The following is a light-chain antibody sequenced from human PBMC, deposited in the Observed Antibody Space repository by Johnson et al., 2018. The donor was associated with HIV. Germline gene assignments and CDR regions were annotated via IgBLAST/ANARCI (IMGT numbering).Light chain of an antibody. V-gene: IGLV1-44*01. J-gene: IGLJ1*01. CDR3: AAWDDNLNGPGYV. CDR1: SSNIGSDP. CDR2: RNN. Sequence: QSVLTQPPSVSAAPGQEVTISCSGSSSNIGSDPVNWYQQLPGTAPKLLIYRNNQRPSGVPDRFSRYKSGTSASLAISGLQAADEADYYCAAWDDNLNGPGYVFGAGTKVTVL.